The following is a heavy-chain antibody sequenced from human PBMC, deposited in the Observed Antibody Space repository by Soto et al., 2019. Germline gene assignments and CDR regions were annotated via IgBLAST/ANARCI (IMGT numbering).Heavy chain of an antibody. CDR3: AAGYTTGPDAFDI. D-gene: IGHD6-13*01. J-gene: IGHJ3*02. CDR2: IFPGDSDT. Sequence: GESLKIWCKGSGYNFADYWIGWVRQMPGKGLEWMGMIFPGDSDTKNSPSLQGQITMSVDKSDSSAYLQWRSLKASDTAMYYCAAGYTTGPDAFDIWGQGTMVTVSS. V-gene: IGHV5-51*01. CDR1: GYNFADYW.